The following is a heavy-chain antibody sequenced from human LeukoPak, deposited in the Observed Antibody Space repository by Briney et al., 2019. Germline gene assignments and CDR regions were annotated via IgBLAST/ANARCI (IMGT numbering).Heavy chain of an antibody. CDR3: ARVHDGDYGDY. D-gene: IGHD4-17*01. J-gene: IGHJ4*02. Sequence: SETLSLTCTVSGYSINSGYYWGWIRQPPGKGLEWIGSMHHGGTTYYNVSLKSRVTIFIDTSKNQFSLKLTSMTAADSAVYYCARVHDGDYGDYWGQGTLATVSS. V-gene: IGHV4-38-2*02. CDR2: MHHGGTT. CDR1: GYSINSGYY.